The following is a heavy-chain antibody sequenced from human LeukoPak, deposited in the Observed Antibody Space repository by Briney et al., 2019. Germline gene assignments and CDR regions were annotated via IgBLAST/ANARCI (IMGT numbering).Heavy chain of an antibody. D-gene: IGHD4-11*01. CDR2: IYDSGST. CDR3: ARDMTTGYYYRMDV. Sequence: KTSETLSLTCTVSGGSISSYYWSWIRQPPGKGLEWIGYIYDSGSTYYNPSLKSRVTISLDTSKNQFSLKLSSVTAADTAVYYCARDMTTGYYYRMDVWGQGTTVTVSS. CDR1: GGSISSYY. V-gene: IGHV4-59*12. J-gene: IGHJ6*02.